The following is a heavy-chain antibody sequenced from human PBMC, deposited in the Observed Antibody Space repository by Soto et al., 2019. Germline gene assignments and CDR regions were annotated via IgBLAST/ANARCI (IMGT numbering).Heavy chain of an antibody. CDR2: ISGSGGST. Sequence: GGSLRLSCAASGFTFSSYAMSWVRQAPGKGLEWVSAISGSGGSTYYADSVKGRFTISRDNSKNTLYLQMNSLRAEDTAVYYCAKVQRRISWQFNFDYWGQGTLVTVSS. D-gene: IGHD6-13*01. CDR3: AKVQRRISWQFNFDY. J-gene: IGHJ4*02. CDR1: GFTFSSYA. V-gene: IGHV3-23*01.